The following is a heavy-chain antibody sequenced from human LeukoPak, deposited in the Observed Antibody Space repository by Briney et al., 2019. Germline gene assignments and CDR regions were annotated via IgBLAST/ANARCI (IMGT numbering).Heavy chain of an antibody. CDR1: GFTFSSYA. D-gene: IGHD6-13*01. CDR3: ARVAVAGPTGWFDP. CDR2: TSYDGSNK. V-gene: IGHV3-30-3*01. J-gene: IGHJ5*02. Sequence: GGSLRLSCAASGFTFSSYAMHWVRQAPGKGLEWVAVTSYDGSNKYYADSVKGRFTISRDNSKNTLYLQMSSLRAEDTAVYYCARVAVAGPTGWFDPWGQGTLVTVSS.